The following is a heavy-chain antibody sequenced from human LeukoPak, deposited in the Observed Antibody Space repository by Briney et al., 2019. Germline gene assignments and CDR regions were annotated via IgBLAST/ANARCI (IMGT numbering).Heavy chain of an antibody. V-gene: IGHV4-34*01. Sequence: SETLSLTCAVYGGSFSGYYWSWIRQPPGKGLEWIGEINHSGSTNYNPSLKSRVTISVDTSKNQFSLKLSSVTAADTAVYYCARDVPRRITMIVVVTGDAFDIWGQGTMVTVSS. J-gene: IGHJ3*02. CDR2: INHSGST. D-gene: IGHD3-22*01. CDR3: ARDVPRRITMIVVVTGDAFDI. CDR1: GGSFSGYY.